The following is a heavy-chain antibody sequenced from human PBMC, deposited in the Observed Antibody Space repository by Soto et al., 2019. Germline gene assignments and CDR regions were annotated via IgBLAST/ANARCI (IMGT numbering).Heavy chain of an antibody. J-gene: IGHJ5*02. V-gene: IGHV4-59*01. CDR2: IYYSGST. CDR3: ARVYYDYIWGSYRYRWFDP. CDR1: GGSISSYY. D-gene: IGHD3-16*02. Sequence: ASETLSLTCTVSGGSISSYYWSWIRQPPGKGLEWIGYIYYSGSTNYNPSLKSRVTISVDTSKNQFSLKLSSVTAADTAVYYCARVYYDYIWGSYRYRWFDPWGQGTLVTVSS.